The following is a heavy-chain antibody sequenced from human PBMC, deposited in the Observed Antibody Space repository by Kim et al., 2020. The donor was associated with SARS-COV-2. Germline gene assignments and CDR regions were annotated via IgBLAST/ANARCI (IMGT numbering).Heavy chain of an antibody. J-gene: IGHJ4*02. Sequence: GGSLRLSCAASGFTFSSSGMHWVRQAPGKGLEWVAGIWYDGSNKYYADSVKGRFTVSRDNSKNTLYLQMNSLRAEDTAVYYCARDRITMVPGVTALDYWGQGTLVTVAS. V-gene: IGHV3-33*01. CDR3: ARDRITMVPGVTALDY. CDR1: GFTFSSSG. CDR2: IWYDGSNK. D-gene: IGHD3-10*01.